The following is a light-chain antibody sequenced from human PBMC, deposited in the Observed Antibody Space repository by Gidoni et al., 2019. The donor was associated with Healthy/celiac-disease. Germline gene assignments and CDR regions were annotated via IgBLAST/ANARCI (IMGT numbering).Light chain of an antibody. CDR3: QQRSNWPPLT. CDR1: QSVSSY. V-gene: IGKV3-11*01. CDR2: AAS. Sequence: ELVSTQSPATLSLSPGERATLSCRASQSVSSYLAWYHLKPGQAPRLLIYAASNRATGIPARFSGGGSGTDFTLTISSLEPEDFAVYYCQQRSNWPPLTFGGGTKVEIK. J-gene: IGKJ4*01.